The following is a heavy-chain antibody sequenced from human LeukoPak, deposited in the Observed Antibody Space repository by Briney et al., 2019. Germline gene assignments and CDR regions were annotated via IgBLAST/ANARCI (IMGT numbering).Heavy chain of an antibody. CDR1: GYTFTSYG. CDR2: MNPNSGNT. V-gene: IGHV1-8*02. Sequence: GASVKVSCKASGYTFTSYGISWVRQATGQGLEWMGWMNPNSGNTGYAQKFQGRVTMTRNTSISTAYMELSSLRSEDTAVYYCARGLGFGGLFAYYYYMDVWGKGTTVTVSS. D-gene: IGHD3-10*01. CDR3: ARGLGFGGLFAYYYYMDV. J-gene: IGHJ6*03.